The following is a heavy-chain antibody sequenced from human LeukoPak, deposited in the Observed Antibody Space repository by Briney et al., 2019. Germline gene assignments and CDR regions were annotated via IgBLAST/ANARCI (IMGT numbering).Heavy chain of an antibody. D-gene: IGHD6-19*01. CDR3: ARDSGPYSSGWIS. CDR2: ISYDGSNK. CDR1: GFTFSSYA. V-gene: IGHV3-30*04. J-gene: IGHJ5*02. Sequence: GGSLRLSCAASGFTFSSYAMHWVRQAPGKGLEWVAVISYDGSNKYYADSVKGRFTISRDNSKNTLYLQMNSLRAEDTAVYYCARDSGPYSSGWISWGQGTLVTVSS.